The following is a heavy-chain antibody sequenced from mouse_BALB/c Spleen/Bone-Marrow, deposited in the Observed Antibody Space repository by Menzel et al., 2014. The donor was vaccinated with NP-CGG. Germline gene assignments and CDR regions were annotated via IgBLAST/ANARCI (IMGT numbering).Heavy chain of an antibody. CDR2: IWRGGST. V-gene: IGHV2-5-1*01. J-gene: IGHJ3*01. CDR1: GFSLTSYG. Sequence: VKLVESGPSLVQPSQSLSITCTVSGFSLTSYGVHCVRQSPGKGLEWLGVIWRGGSTDYNAAFMSRLSITKDNSKSQVFFKMNSLQADDTAIYYCAKRGDYDWFAYWGQGTLVTVSA. D-gene: IGHD2-4*01. CDR3: AKRGDYDWFAY.